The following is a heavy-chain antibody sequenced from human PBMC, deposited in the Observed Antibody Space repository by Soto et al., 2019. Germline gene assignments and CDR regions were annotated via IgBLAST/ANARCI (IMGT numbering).Heavy chain of an antibody. CDR1: GYTFTSYD. D-gene: IGHD2-15*01. J-gene: IGHJ3*02. Sequence: ASVKVSCTASGYTFTSYDINWVRQATGQGLEWMGWMNPNSGNTGYAQKLQGRVTMTTDTSTSTAYMELRSLRSDDTAVYYCARGDVVVVAATSMGFAFDIWGQGTMVTVSS. CDR2: MNPNSGNT. V-gene: IGHV1-8*01. CDR3: ARGDVVVVAATSMGFAFDI.